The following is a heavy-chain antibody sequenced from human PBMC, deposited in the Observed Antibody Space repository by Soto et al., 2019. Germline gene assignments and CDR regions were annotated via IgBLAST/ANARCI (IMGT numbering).Heavy chain of an antibody. CDR2: IDHSGST. D-gene: IGHD6-6*01. Sequence: SETLSLTCAVYGGSFSGYYWSWIRQPPGKGLEWIGEIDHSGSTNYNPSLKSRVTISVDTSKNQFSLKLSSVTAADTAVYYCARHVTIAARRATSSSWYLNYWGQGTLVTVSS. J-gene: IGHJ4*02. V-gene: IGHV4-34*01. CDR1: GGSFSGYY. CDR3: ARHVTIAARRATSSSWYLNY.